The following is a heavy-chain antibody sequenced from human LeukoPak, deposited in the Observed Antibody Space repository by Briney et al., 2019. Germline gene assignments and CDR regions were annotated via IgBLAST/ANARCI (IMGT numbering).Heavy chain of an antibody. CDR1: GGTFSSYA. CDR3: ARGGDWSQYYFDY. CDR2: IIPIFGTA. D-gene: IGHD2-21*02. V-gene: IGHV1-69*01. J-gene: IGHJ4*02. Sequence: ASVKVSCKASGGTFSSYAISWVRQAPGQGLEWMGGIIPIFGTANYAQKFQGRVTITADESMSTAYMELSSLRSEDTAVYYCARGGDWSQYYFDYWGQGTLVTVSS.